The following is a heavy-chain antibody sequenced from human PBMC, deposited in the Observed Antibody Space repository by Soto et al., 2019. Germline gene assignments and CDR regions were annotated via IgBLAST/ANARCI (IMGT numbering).Heavy chain of an antibody. CDR1: RGSVSSERHY. J-gene: IGHJ6*02. CDR2: IYYTGST. D-gene: IGHD3-3*01. V-gene: IGHV4-61*01. CDR3: ARQKYDFRSGSYYDATEV. Sequence: SSETLSLPCTVSRGSVSSERHYWSWIRQTPGKGLEWIGYIYYTGSTNYNPSLKGRVTMSVDTSRDQVSLRLRSATRADTAVYYCARQKYDFRSGSYYDATEVWGQGTKVTVSS.